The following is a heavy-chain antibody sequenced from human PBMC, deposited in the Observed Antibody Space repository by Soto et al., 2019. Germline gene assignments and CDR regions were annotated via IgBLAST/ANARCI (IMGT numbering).Heavy chain of an antibody. J-gene: IGHJ1*01. CDR2: ISGNGDKK. V-gene: IGHV3-30*03. D-gene: IGHD1-26*01. CDR1: VFSCSSYG. CDR3: VSRVPHGTYGAPYFHH. Sequence: GWSLRFSCSASVFSCSSYGMQWFRKAPGKGLEWVAVISGNGDKKYYPDSVKGRFSISRDNSKNTLYLQMNSLRPEDTAVYYCVSRVPHGTYGAPYFHHWGQGTLVTVSS.